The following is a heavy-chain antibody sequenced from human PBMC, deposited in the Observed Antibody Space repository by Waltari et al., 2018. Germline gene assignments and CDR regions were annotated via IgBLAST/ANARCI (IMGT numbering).Heavy chain of an antibody. CDR3: ARGRSAGGFFTFDS. V-gene: IGHV4-59*11. CDR1: VDSISSHY. Sequence: QVQLQESGPRLVKPSETLSLTCTVSVDSISSHYWSWIRQSPGKGLEWLGYTYHNGATNYNPPLERRGTISGDTSMNQFSLRLSSVTTADTAVYYCARGRSAGGFFTFDSWGQGALVTVSS. CDR2: TYHNGAT. J-gene: IGHJ4*02. D-gene: IGHD3-3*01.